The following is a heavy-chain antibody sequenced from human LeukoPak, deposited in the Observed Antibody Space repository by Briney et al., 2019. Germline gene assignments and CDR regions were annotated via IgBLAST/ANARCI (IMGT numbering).Heavy chain of an antibody. CDR3: ARDTGELIY. Sequence: ASVKVSCKASGGTFSSEPISWVRQAPGQGLEWMGRIIPMFGTTNYAQKFQRGVTITTDESTSTAYMELNSLTSEDTAVYYCARDTGELIYWGQGTLVTVSS. V-gene: IGHV1-69*05. J-gene: IGHJ4*02. D-gene: IGHD7-27*01. CDR2: IIPMFGTT. CDR1: GGTFSSEP.